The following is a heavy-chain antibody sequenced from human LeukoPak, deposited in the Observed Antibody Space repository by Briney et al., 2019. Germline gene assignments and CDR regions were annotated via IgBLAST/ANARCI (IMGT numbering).Heavy chain of an antibody. CDR2: ISSSGSTI. D-gene: IGHD6-13*01. Sequence: GGSLRLSCAASGFTFSDYYMSWIRQAPGKGLEWVSYISSSGSTIYYAVSVKGRFTISRDNAKNSLYLQMNSLRAEDTAVYYCARREYSSSWYYFDYWGQGTLVTVSS. CDR3: ARREYSSSWYYFDY. V-gene: IGHV3-11*01. CDR1: GFTFSDYY. J-gene: IGHJ4*02.